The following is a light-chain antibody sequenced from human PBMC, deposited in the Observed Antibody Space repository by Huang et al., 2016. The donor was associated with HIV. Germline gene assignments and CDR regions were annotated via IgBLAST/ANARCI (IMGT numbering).Light chain of an antibody. Sequence: DIVMTQSPLSLHVTPGEPASISCRSSQSLLHSNAYNHLDWYLQKPGQSPQLVIYLSSNRALGVPDRFSGSGSVTYFTLKISRVEAEDVGIYYCMQALQTPRTFGQGTRLEIK. CDR1: QSLLHSNAYNH. CDR3: MQALQTPRT. V-gene: IGKV2-28*01. CDR2: LSS. J-gene: IGKJ5*01.